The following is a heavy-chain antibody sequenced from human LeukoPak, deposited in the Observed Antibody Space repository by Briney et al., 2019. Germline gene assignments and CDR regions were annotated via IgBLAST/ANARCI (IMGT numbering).Heavy chain of an antibody. Sequence: GESLKISCTGSGYSFTSYWIGWVRQMPGKGLEWMGIIYPGDSDTRYSPSFQGQVTISADKSISTAYLQWSSLKASDTAMYYCARPRDILTGYFGGAFDIWGQGTMVTVSS. CDR3: ARPRDILTGYFGGAFDI. CDR1: GYSFTSYW. V-gene: IGHV5-51*01. D-gene: IGHD3-9*01. J-gene: IGHJ3*02. CDR2: IYPGDSDT.